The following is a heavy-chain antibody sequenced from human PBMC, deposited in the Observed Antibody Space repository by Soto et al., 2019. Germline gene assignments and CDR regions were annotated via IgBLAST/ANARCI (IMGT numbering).Heavy chain of an antibody. V-gene: IGHV3-23*01. J-gene: IGHJ6*02. CDR3: AKDTRSNYISGYYGMDV. CDR1: GFTFSSYA. CDR2: FRGSGGST. Sequence: PGGSLRLSCAASGFTFSSYAMSWVRQAPGKGLEWVSAFRGSGGSTYYADSVKGRFTISRDNSKNTLYLQMNSLRAEDTAVYYCAKDTRSNYISGYYGMDVWGQGTTVTVSS. D-gene: IGHD4-4*01.